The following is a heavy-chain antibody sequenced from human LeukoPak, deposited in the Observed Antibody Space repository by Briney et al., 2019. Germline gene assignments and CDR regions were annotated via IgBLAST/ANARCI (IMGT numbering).Heavy chain of an antibody. CDR2: IYYSGST. Sequence: SETLSLTCTVSGGSISSSSYYWGWIRQPPGKGLEWIGSIYYSGSTYYNPSLKSRVTISVDTSKNQFSLKLSSVTATDTAVYYCARGYRKMDVWGKGTTVTVSS. V-gene: IGHV4-39*07. D-gene: IGHD1-26*01. CDR1: GGSISSSSYY. CDR3: ARGYRKMDV. J-gene: IGHJ6*04.